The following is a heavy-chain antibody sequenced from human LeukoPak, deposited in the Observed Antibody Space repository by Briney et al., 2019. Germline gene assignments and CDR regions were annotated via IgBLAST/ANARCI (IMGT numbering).Heavy chain of an antibody. Sequence: GGSLRLSCAASGFTFSSYGTHWVRQAPGKGLEWVAVIWYDGSNKYYADSVKGRFTISRDNSKNTLYLQMNSLRAEDTAVYYCARDLGVVVIWGLDYWGQGTLVTVSS. CDR1: GFTFSSYG. J-gene: IGHJ4*02. V-gene: IGHV3-33*01. D-gene: IGHD3-22*01. CDR3: ARDLGVVVIWGLDY. CDR2: IWYDGSNK.